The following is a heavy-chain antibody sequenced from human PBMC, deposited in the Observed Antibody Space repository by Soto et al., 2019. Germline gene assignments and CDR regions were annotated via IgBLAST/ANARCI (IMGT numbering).Heavy chain of an antibody. CDR2: ISSSSSTI. J-gene: IGHJ5*02. Sequence: GGSLRLSCAASGFTFSSYSMNWVRQAPGKGLEWVSYISSSSSTIYYADSVKDRFTISRDNAKNSLYLQMNSLRDEDTAVYYCALAYAYRSSWYVVDPWGQGTLVTVSS. CDR1: GFTFSSYS. D-gene: IGHD6-13*01. V-gene: IGHV3-48*02. CDR3: ALAYAYRSSWYVVDP.